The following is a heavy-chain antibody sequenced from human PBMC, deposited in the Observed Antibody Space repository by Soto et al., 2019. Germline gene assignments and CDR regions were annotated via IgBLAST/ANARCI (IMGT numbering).Heavy chain of an antibody. J-gene: IGHJ4*02. V-gene: IGHV4-59*08. CDR3: AILGYCSGGSCAYFDY. Sequence: SETLSLTCTVSGGSISSYYWSWIRQPPGKGLEWIGYIYYSGSTNYNPSLKSRVTISVDTSKNQFSLKLSSVTAADTAVYYCAILGYCSGGSCAYFDYWGQGTLVTVSS. CDR1: GGSISSYY. D-gene: IGHD2-15*01. CDR2: IYYSGST.